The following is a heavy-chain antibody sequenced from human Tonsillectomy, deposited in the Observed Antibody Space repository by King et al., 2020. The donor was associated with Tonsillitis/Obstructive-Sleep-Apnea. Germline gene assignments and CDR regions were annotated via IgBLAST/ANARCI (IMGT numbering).Heavy chain of an antibody. D-gene: IGHD2-2*01. J-gene: IGHJ5*02. Sequence: VQLVQSGAEVKKPGASVKVSCKASGYTFTGYYMHWVRQAPGQGLEWMGWINPNSGGTNYAQKCQGRVTMTRDTSISTAYMELSRLRSDDTALYYCARASSSNSRLDYNWFDPWGQGTLVTVSS. CDR3: ARASSSNSRLDYNWFDP. CDR2: INPNSGGT. V-gene: IGHV1-2*02. CDR1: GYTFTGYY.